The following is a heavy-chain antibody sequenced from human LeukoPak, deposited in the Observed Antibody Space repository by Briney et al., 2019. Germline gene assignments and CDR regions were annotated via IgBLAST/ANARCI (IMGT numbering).Heavy chain of an antibody. CDR3: ARVGMYSSGWYDY. J-gene: IGHJ4*02. CDR1: GYSISSGYY. V-gene: IGHV4-38-2*02. Sequence: ASETLSLTCTVSGYSISSGYYWGWIRQPPGKGLEWIGSIYHSGSTYYNPSLKGRVTISVDTSKNQFSLKLSSVTAADTAVYYCARVGMYSSGWYDYWGQGTLVTVSS. D-gene: IGHD6-19*01. CDR2: IYHSGST.